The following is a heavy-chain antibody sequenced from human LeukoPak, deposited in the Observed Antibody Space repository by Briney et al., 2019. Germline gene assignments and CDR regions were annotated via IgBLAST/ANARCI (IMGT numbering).Heavy chain of an antibody. CDR2: ISSNGGST. CDR1: GFTFSNYA. CDR3: VKDQSWELPQR. Sequence: AGSLRLSCSASGFTFSNYAMHWVRQAPGKGLEYVSAISSNGGSTSYADSVKGRFTISRDNSKNTLYLQMSSLRAEDTAVYYCVKDQSWELPQRWGQGRLVSVSS. V-gene: IGHV3-64D*09. J-gene: IGHJ1*01. D-gene: IGHD1-26*01.